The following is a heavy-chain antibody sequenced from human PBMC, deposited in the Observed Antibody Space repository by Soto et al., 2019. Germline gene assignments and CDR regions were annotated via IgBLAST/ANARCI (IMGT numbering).Heavy chain of an antibody. J-gene: IGHJ6*02. V-gene: IGHV1-18*04. CDR2: ISGKNGNT. CDR3: ARVSSSIVVVPDYGMDV. CDR1: GYTFISHG. Sequence: QVQLVQSGVEVKKPGASVKVSCKASGYTFISHGISWVRQAPGQGLEWMGWISGKNGNTNDAQKLQGRVTLTTDTSTSTAYMELRSLRSDDTAVYYCARVSSSIVVVPDYGMDVWGPGTTVTVSS. D-gene: IGHD2-15*01.